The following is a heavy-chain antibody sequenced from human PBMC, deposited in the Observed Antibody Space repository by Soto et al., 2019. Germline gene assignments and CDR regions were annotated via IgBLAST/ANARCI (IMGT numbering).Heavy chain of an antibody. CDR1: GGSISSGGYS. D-gene: IGHD2-2*01. Sequence: TLSLTCAVSGGSISSGGYSWSWIRQPPGKGLEWIGYINHSGSTNYNPSLKSRVTISVDTSKNQFSLKLSSVTAADTAVYYCARLRGYCSSTSCWGQGTLVTVSS. J-gene: IGHJ4*02. CDR2: INHSGST. CDR3: ARLRGYCSSTSC. V-gene: IGHV4-30-2*01.